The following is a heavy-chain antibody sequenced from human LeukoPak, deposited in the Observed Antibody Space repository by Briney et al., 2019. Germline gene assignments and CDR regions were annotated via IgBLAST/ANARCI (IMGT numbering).Heavy chain of an antibody. CDR2: IYSGGST. V-gene: IGHV3-66*01. CDR3: ARVGHYGSGSYYPVPDY. Sequence: GGSLTLSCAASGFTLSSNYRSWVRQAPGKGLEWVAVIYSGGSTYYADSVKGRFTISRHNSKNTLYLQMNSVRAEDTAVYYCARVGHYGSGSYYPVPDYWGQGTLVTVSS. CDR1: GFTLSSNY. D-gene: IGHD3-10*01. J-gene: IGHJ4*02.